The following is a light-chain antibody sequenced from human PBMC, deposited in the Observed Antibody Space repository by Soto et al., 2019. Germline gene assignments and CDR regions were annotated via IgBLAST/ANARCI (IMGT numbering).Light chain of an antibody. Sequence: QSALTQPASVSGSPGQSITISCTGTSSDVGTYNLVSWYHQCPGKAPKLIIYEVSNRPSGVSNRFSGSKSGNTASLTISGLQAEDEADYYCSSYTTSSTRVFGTGTKLTVL. CDR2: EVS. J-gene: IGLJ1*01. CDR3: SSYTTSSTRV. CDR1: SSDVGTYNL. V-gene: IGLV2-14*02.